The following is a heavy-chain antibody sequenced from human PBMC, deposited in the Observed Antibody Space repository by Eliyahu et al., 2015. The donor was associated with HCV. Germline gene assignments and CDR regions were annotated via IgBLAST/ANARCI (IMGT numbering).Heavy chain of an antibody. CDR2: SHYXGST. J-gene: IGHJ5*02. V-gene: IGHV4-59*01. D-gene: IGHD6-19*01. Sequence: QVQLQESGPGLVKPSETLSLTCTVXGGSIPTYSWXWTRQPPWKGLEWIGYSHYXGSTNYNPSLKSRVTISVXTSKNQFSLNLTXVTAADTAVYYCASGGGGIAVAGTGGWFDPWGQGTLVTVSS. CDR1: GGSIPTYS. CDR3: ASGGGGIAVAGTGGWFDP.